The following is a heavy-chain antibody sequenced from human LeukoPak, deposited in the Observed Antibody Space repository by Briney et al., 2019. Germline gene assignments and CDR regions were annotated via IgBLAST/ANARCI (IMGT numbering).Heavy chain of an antibody. V-gene: IGHV4-30-2*01. D-gene: IGHD2-2*01. CDR2: IYHSGST. J-gene: IGHJ4*02. Sequence: SETLSLTCAVSGGSISSGGYSWSWIRQPPGKGLEWIGYIYHSGSTYYNPSPKSRVTISVDTSKNQFSLKLSSVTAADTAVYYCARGLDIVVVPAAAAFDYWGQGTLVTVSS. CDR1: GGSISSGGYS. CDR3: ARGLDIVVVPAAAAFDY.